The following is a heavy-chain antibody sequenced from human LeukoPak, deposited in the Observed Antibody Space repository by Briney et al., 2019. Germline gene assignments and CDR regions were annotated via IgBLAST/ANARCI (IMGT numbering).Heavy chain of an antibody. J-gene: IGHJ5*02. Sequence: GESLRISCQVSGDTFTNFWIGWVRPMPGKGLEWVAIINPGESQIRYSPSLQGQVTISADKSTTTVYLQWTSLRASDTAIYYCARRLYQVQRMGDWFDPCGQGTLVTVSS. CDR1: GDTFTNFW. V-gene: IGHV5-51*01. D-gene: IGHD1-1*01. CDR3: ARRLYQVQRMGDWFDP. CDR2: INPGESQI.